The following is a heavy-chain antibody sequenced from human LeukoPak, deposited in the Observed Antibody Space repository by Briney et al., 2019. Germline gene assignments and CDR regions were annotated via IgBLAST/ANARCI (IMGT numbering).Heavy chain of an antibody. J-gene: IGHJ5*02. D-gene: IGHD2-2*02. CDR2: IIPIFGTA. CDR1: GGTFSSYA. CDR3: ARDLRDVVVPAAISLVGGWFDP. Sequence: VASVKVSCKASGGTFSSYAISWVRQAPGQGLEWMGGIIPIFGTANYAQKFQGRVTITTDESTSTAYMKLSSLRSEDTAVYYCARDLRDVVVPAAISLVGGWFDPWGQGTLVTVSS. V-gene: IGHV1-69*05.